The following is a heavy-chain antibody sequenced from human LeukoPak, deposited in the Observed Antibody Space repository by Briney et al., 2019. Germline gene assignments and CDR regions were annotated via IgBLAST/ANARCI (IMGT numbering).Heavy chain of an antibody. D-gene: IGHD4-23*01. Sequence: ASVKVSCKASGYTFTSYGISWVRQAPGQGLEWMGWISAYNGNTNYAQKLQGRVTMTTDTSTSTAYMELRSLRSGDTAVYYCARDWEKVVTRPDYYGMDVWGQGTTVTVSS. V-gene: IGHV1-18*01. CDR1: GYTFTSYG. CDR2: ISAYNGNT. J-gene: IGHJ6*02. CDR3: ARDWEKVVTRPDYYGMDV.